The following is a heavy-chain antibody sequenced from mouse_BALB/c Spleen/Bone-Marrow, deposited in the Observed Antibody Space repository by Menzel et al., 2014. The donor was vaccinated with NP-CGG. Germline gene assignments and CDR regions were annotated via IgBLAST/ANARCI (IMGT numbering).Heavy chain of an antibody. CDR2: ISSGGST. Sequence: EVQVVESGGGLVKPGGSLKLSCAASGFTFSSXAMSWVRQTPEQRLEWVASISSGGSTYYPDSVKGRFTISRDNARNTLYLQMSSLRSEDTAMYYCARGYDCYYGFAYWGQGTLVTVSA. V-gene: IGHV5-6-5*01. CDR1: GFTFSSXA. D-gene: IGHD2-3*01. J-gene: IGHJ3*01. CDR3: ARGYDCYYGFAY.